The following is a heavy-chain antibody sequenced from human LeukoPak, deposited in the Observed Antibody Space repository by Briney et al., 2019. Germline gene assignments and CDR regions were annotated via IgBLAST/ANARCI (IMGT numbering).Heavy chain of an antibody. CDR1: GGTFTSYA. J-gene: IGHJ4*02. CDR3: ARNTRFSGYGDYGGGPYYFDY. D-gene: IGHD4-17*01. V-gene: IGHV1-69*13. Sequence: SVKVSCKASGGTFTSYAISWVRQAPGQGLEWMGGIIPIFGTANYAQKFQGRVTITADESTSTAYMELSSLRSEDTAVYYCARNTRFSGYGDYGGGPYYFDYWGQGTLVTVSS. CDR2: IIPIFGTA.